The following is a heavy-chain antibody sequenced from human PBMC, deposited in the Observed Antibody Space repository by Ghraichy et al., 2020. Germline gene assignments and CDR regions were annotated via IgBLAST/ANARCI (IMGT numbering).Heavy chain of an antibody. CDR3: AKEVLLSIVAGTLSGLDT. D-gene: IGHD5-12*01. Sequence: GGSLRLSCVASGFTFSNYAMTWVRQAPGKGLEWVSGLSGSGGTTHYADSVKGRFTISRDKSNNRLFLQMQSLRAEDTGVYYCAKEVLLSIVAGTLSGLDTWGPGALVTVSS. V-gene: IGHV3-23*01. CDR2: LSGSGGTT. J-gene: IGHJ5*01. CDR1: GFTFSNYA.